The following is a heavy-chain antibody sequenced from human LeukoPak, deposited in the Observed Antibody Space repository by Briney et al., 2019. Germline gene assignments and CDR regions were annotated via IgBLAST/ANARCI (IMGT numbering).Heavy chain of an antibody. CDR1: GGTFSSYA. Sequence: SVKVSCKASGGTFSSYAISWVRQAHGQGLEWMGGILPIFGTENYAQKFQGRVTITTDESTSTAYRKLSSLRSDDTAVYYCASTGGDYYDSSGSRDDAFDIWGQGTMVTVSS. J-gene: IGHJ3*02. D-gene: IGHD3-22*01. CDR3: ASTGGDYYDSSGSRDDAFDI. V-gene: IGHV1-69*05. CDR2: ILPIFGTE.